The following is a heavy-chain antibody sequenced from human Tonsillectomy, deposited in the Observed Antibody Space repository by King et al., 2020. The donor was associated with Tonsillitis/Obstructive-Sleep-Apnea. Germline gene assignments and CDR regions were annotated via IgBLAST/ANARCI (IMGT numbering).Heavy chain of an antibody. CDR2: IIPIFGTA. D-gene: IGHD3-9*01. CDR3: ARALTYDILSGPDFRYYYMDV. Sequence: QLVQSGAEVKKPGSSVKVSCKASGGSFSNYAISWVRQAPGQGLEWMGGIIPIFGTANYAQKFQGRVTIIADEVTSTAHMELSSLRSEDTAVYHCARALTYDILSGPDFRYYYMDVWGKGTTVTVSS. CDR1: GGSFSNYA. V-gene: IGHV1-69*01. J-gene: IGHJ6*03.